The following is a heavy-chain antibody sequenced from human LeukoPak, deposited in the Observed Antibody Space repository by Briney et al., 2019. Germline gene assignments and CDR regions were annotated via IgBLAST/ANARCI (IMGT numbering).Heavy chain of an antibody. CDR1: GYSIRSGSY. V-gene: IGHV4-38-2*01. D-gene: IGHD4-17*01. Sequence: SETLSLTCDVSGYSIRSGSYWGWITQPPGTGLEWIGCMFHSGDTYHNPSLKSRVTISADTSKNQFSLKLTSWTAADTAVYYCAKVGAYGDYARHDYWGQGTLVTVSS. CDR3: AKVGAYGDYARHDY. J-gene: IGHJ4*02. CDR2: MFHSGDT.